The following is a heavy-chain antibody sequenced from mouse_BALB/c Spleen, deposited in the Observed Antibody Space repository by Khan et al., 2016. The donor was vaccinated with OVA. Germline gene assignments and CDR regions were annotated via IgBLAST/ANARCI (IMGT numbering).Heavy chain of an antibody. Sequence: EVQLQESGPGLVKPSQSLSLTCSVTGYSITSGYYWNWIRQFPGNRLEWMGYISYDGNNNYNPSLKNRISITRDPSKKQFFLKLNSVTTEDTATYYCASKSYGKGAYWGQGTLVTVSA. CDR3: ASKSYGKGAY. V-gene: IGHV3-6*02. CDR1: GYSITSGYY. CDR2: ISYDGNN. D-gene: IGHD2-1*01. J-gene: IGHJ3*01.